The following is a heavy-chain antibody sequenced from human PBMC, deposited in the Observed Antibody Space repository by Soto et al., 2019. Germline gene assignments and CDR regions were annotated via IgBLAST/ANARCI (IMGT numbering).Heavy chain of an antibody. CDR3: AKVQFTAAAGPFDY. J-gene: IGHJ4*02. Sequence: PGGSLRLSCAASGFTFSSYGMHWVRQAPGKGLEWVAVLSYDGSNKYYADSVKGRFTISRDNSKNTLYLQMNSLRAEDTAVYYCAKVQFTAAAGPFDYWGQGTLVTVSS. CDR2: LSYDGSNK. V-gene: IGHV3-30*18. CDR1: GFTFSSYG. D-gene: IGHD6-13*01.